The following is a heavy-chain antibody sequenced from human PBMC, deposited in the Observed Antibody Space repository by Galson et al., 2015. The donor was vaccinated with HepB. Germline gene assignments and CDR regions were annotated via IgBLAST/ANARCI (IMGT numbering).Heavy chain of an antibody. D-gene: IGHD6-6*01. CDR2: ISAYNGNT. J-gene: IGHJ4*02. Sequence: SVKVSCKASGYTFRNYGISWVRQAPGQGLEWMGWISAYNGNTNYAQKVQGRVTMTTDTSANTAYMELRSLRSDDTAVYYCARDSRPLLGCPLGVFDYWGQGTQVTVSS. V-gene: IGHV1-18*04. CDR3: ARDSRPLLGCPLGVFDY. CDR1: GYTFRNYG.